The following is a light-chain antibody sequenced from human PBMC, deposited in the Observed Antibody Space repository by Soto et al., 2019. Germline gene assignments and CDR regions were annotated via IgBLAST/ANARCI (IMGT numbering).Light chain of an antibody. Sequence: EIVLKRVPWSMTVNLGERATLSCRASQSVSSSYLAWYQQKPGQAPRRLIYGASSRATGIPDRFSGSGSGTDFTLTISRLEPEDLAVYYCQQYGSSPITFGHGTRLEIK. CDR1: QSVSSSY. CDR2: GAS. CDR3: QQYGSSPIT. J-gene: IGKJ5*01. V-gene: IGKV3-20*01.